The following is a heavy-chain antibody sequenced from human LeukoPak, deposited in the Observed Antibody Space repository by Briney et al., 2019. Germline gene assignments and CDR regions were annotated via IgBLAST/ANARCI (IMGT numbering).Heavy chain of an antibody. Sequence: GGSLRLSCAASGFTFSSYGMHWVRQAPGKGLEWVAFIRYDGSNKYYADSVKGRFTISRDNSKNTLYLQMNSLRAEDTAVYYCAKDSPRYCSGGSCNWFDPWGQGTLVTVSS. D-gene: IGHD2-15*01. CDR3: AKDSPRYCSGGSCNWFDP. V-gene: IGHV3-30*02. CDR2: IRYDGSNK. CDR1: GFTFSSYG. J-gene: IGHJ5*02.